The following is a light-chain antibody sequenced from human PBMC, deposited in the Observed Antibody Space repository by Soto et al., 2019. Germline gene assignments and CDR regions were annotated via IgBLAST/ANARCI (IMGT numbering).Light chain of an antibody. Sequence: DIQMTQSPSSVSASVGDRVTITCRPSQGITSWLAWYPQTRGKAPELXIYAASSLQTGVPSRFSGSGAGPDFTRPISSLQPEDVTTDYCLQDYSYTRTFGQGTKVDIK. V-gene: IGKV1-12*01. CDR3: LQDYSYTRT. CDR2: AAS. J-gene: IGKJ1*01. CDR1: QGITSW.